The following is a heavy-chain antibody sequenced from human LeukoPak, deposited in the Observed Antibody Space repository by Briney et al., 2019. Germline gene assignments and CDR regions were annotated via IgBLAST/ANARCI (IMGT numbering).Heavy chain of an antibody. V-gene: IGHV1-2*02. D-gene: IGHD2-2*01. CDR2: INPNSGGT. CDR1: GYTFTGYY. J-gene: IGHJ4*02. Sequence: ASVKVSCKASGYTFTGYYIHWVRQAPGQGLEWMGWINPNSGGTNYAQKFQGRVTMTRDTSISTAYMELSRLRSDDTAVYYCAKTRLGYQLPAYYFDYWGQGTLVTVSS. CDR3: AKTRLGYQLPAYYFDY.